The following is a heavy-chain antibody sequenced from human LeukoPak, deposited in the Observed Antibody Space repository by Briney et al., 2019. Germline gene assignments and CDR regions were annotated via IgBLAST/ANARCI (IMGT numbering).Heavy chain of an antibody. CDR3: ARNVGTGAKDY. Sequence: ASVKVSCKTSGYTFTNYYMHWVRQAPGQGLEWMGIINPSGGRTIYAQKLQGRVTMTRDMSTSTVYMELSSLRSEDSAVYYCARNVGTGAKDYWGQGTLVTVSS. V-gene: IGHV1-46*01. CDR2: INPSGGRT. J-gene: IGHJ4*02. CDR1: GYTFTNYY. D-gene: IGHD2-8*02.